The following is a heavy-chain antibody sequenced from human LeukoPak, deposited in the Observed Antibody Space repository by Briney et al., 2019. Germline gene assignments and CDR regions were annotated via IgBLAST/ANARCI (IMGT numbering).Heavy chain of an antibody. J-gene: IGHJ4*02. CDR2: IYTSGGT. V-gene: IGHV4-4*07. D-gene: IGHD1-26*01. CDR3: ARSGGSGTYYDGSFDY. CDR1: GGSITSYY. Sequence: SETLSLTCTVSGGSITSYYWSWIRQAAGKGLEWIGRIYTSGGTNYNPSLRSRVTMSVDTSKNQFSLKLYSVTAADTAVYYCARSGGSGTYYDGSFDYWGQGTLVTVSS.